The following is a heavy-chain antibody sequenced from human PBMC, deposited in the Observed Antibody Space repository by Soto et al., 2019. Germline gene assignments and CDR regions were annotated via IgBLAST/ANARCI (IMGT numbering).Heavy chain of an antibody. J-gene: IGHJ1*01. V-gene: IGHV1-18*01. CDR1: GYTFTSYG. CDR2: ISAYNGNT. Sequence: QVQLVQSGAEVKKPGASVKVSCKASGYTFTSYGISWVRQAPGQGLEWMGWISAYNGNTNYAQKLQGRVTMTTDTXTXRAYMELRSLRSDDTAVYYCAREEYYYGSGSKYVQHWGQGTLVTVSS. D-gene: IGHD3-10*01. CDR3: AREEYYYGSGSKYVQH.